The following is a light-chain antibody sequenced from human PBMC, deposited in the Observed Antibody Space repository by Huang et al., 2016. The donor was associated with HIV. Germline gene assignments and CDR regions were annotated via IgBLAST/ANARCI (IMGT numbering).Light chain of an antibody. Sequence: VLTQSPVTLSVSPGETVTISCRASQFVSSNIAWYQQKPGQPPRLLMYCSSTRATGIPVRFSGSGSGTELTLTISNLQSEDFAVYYCQQYNNWPLTFGGGTKVEIK. CDR2: CSS. V-gene: IGKV3D-15*01. J-gene: IGKJ4*01. CDR3: QQYNNWPLT. CDR1: QFVSSN.